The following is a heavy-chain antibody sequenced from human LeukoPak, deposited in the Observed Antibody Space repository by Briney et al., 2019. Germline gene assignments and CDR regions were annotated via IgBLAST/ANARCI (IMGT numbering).Heavy chain of an antibody. J-gene: IGHJ3*02. CDR1: GFTFSSYW. Sequence: GGSLRLSCAASGFTFSSYWMQWVRQAPGKGLVWVSRLSPDGSSTTSADSVKGRFTISRDNAKNTLYLQIGSLRADDTAVYYCARVRYSSSWYDYAFDIWGQGTMVTVSS. CDR2: LSPDGSST. D-gene: IGHD6-13*01. V-gene: IGHV3-74*01. CDR3: ARVRYSSSWYDYAFDI.